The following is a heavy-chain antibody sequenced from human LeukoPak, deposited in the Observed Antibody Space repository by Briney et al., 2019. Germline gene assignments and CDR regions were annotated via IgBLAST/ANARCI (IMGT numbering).Heavy chain of an antibody. V-gene: IGHV1-18*01. Sequence: ASVKVSCKASGYTFTNYAISWVRQAPGQGLEWMGWISAYNGNTNYEQNLQGRVTMATDTSTNTVYMELRSLRSDDTAVYYCARLYSSGWPLEAMDVWGQGTTVTVSS. CDR2: ISAYNGNT. J-gene: IGHJ6*02. CDR1: GYTFTNYA. CDR3: ARLYSSGWPLEAMDV. D-gene: IGHD6-19*01.